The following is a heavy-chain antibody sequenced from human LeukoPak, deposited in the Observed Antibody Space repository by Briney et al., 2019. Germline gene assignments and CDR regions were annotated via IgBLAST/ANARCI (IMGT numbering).Heavy chain of an antibody. CDR1: GFTFSTYG. J-gene: IGHJ4*02. CDR3: AKEYSVRNQFDY. D-gene: IGHD1-14*01. CDR2: ISAGGGNT. V-gene: IGHV3-23*01. Sequence: HPGGPLRLSCAASGFTFSTYGMNWVRQAPGKGLEWVSAISAGGGNTHYADSVKGRFTISRDNSKNTLFLEMNSLRAEDTAVYYCAKEYSVRNQFDYWGQGTLVAVSS.